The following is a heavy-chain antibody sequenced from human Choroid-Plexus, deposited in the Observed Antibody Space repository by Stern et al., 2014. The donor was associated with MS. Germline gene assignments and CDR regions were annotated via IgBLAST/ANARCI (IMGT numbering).Heavy chain of an antibody. V-gene: IGHV1-2*02. J-gene: IGHJ6*02. CDR2: INPNTGGT. D-gene: IGHD3-3*01. CDR1: GYIFTGYY. Sequence: QVQLVQSGAEVKKPGASVKVSCKTSGYIFTGYYIHWVRQAPGQGLEWMAWINPNTGGTKYAQKFQGRVTMSRDTFISTAYVELSSLTSDDTAVYYCARDQRCITIFGVVTDYYYLGMDVWGQGTTVTVSS. CDR3: ARDQRCITIFGVVTDYYYLGMDV.